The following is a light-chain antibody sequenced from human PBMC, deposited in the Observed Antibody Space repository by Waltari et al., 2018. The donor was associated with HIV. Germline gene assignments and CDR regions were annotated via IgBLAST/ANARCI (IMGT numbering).Light chain of an antibody. CDR3: QQYYSTPT. CDR2: RAS. V-gene: IGKV4-1*01. J-gene: IGKJ5*01. Sequence: EIILTPSPETLAVSPGDRGAIHCKSEESVLSSSTSVDYFAWYRHEPGHPPKLLFSRASTRASGVPARFTASGSRTDFTLTIDDLRADDVGFYFCQQYYSTPTFGRGTQL. CDR1: ESVLSSSTSVDY.